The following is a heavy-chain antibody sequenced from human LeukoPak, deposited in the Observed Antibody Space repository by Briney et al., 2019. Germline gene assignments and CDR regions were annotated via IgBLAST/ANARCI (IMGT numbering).Heavy chain of an antibody. V-gene: IGHV3-21*04. D-gene: IGHD3-3*01. CDR3: AKCLDYDFWSGYGY. CDR1: GFTFSSYS. Sequence: GGSLRLSCAASGFTFSSYSMNWVRQAPGKGLEWVSSISSSSSYIYYADSVKGRFTIPRDNAKNSLYLQMNSLRAEDTAVYYCAKCLDYDFWSGYGYWGQGTLVTVSS. J-gene: IGHJ4*02. CDR2: ISSSSSYI.